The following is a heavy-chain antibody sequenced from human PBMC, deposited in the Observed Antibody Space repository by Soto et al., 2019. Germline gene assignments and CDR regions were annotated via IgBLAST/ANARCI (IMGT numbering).Heavy chain of an antibody. V-gene: IGHV4-34*01. CDR2: INHRGGA. D-gene: IGHD3-3*01. Sequence: SETLSLTCAAHNGSFTDYFWTWIRQSPGKGLEWIGEINHRGGATYNPSLRSRVTISIDTSKNHFSLSLRSLTAADTAVYYCVARGMTYDFLSGPHPFDHRGPGTRGT. CDR1: NGSFTDYF. CDR3: VARGMTYDFLSGPHPFDH. J-gene: IGHJ5*02.